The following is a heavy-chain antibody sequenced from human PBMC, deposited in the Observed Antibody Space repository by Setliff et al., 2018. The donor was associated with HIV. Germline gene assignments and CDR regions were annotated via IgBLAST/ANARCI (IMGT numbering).Heavy chain of an antibody. Sequence: PGGSLRLSCAASGFPFSSYEMNWVRQAPGKGLEWVSYMSSSGRTIYYADSVKGRFTISRDNTKNSLYLQMNSLRAEDTAVYYCARGSGYDKGAYHYYYGMDVWGQGTTVTVSS. CDR1: GFPFSSYE. V-gene: IGHV3-48*03. CDR2: MSSSGRTI. J-gene: IGHJ6*02. CDR3: ARGSGYDKGAYHYYYGMDV. D-gene: IGHD5-12*01.